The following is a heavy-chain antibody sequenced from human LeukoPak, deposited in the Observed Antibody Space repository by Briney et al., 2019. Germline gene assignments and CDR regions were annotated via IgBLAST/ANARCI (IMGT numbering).Heavy chain of an antibody. Sequence: SETLSLTCAVSGGSISSSHWWSWVRQPPGKGLEWLGQIYHTGSTNYNPSLKSRVTISVDKSKNHFSLKLSSVTAADTAVYYCASRGRTHVYYYDSSGYTYYFDYWGQGTLVTVSS. CDR3: ASRGRTHVYYYDSSGYTYYFDY. D-gene: IGHD3-22*01. J-gene: IGHJ4*02. CDR2: IYHTGST. CDR1: GGSISSSHW. V-gene: IGHV4-4*02.